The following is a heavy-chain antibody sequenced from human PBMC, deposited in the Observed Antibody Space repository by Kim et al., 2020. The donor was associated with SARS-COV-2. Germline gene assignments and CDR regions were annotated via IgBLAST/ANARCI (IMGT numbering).Heavy chain of an antibody. V-gene: IGHV3-33*01. CDR2: IWYDGSNK. CDR1: GFTFSSYG. CDR3: ARDSGSGSYYSGVDDY. D-gene: IGHD3-10*01. Sequence: GGSLRLSCAASGFTFSSYGMHWVRQAPGKGLEWVAVIWYDGSNKYYADSVKGRFTISRDNSKNTLYLQMNSLRAEDTAVYYCARDSGSGSYYSGVDDYWGQGTLVTVSS. J-gene: IGHJ4*02.